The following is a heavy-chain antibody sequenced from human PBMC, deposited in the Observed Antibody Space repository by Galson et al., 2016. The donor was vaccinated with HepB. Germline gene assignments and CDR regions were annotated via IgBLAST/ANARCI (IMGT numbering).Heavy chain of an antibody. V-gene: IGHV5-10-1*01. CDR1: GYSFTSYW. D-gene: IGHD4-17*01. Sequence: QSGAEVKKPGESLRVSCKGSGYSFTSYWISWVRQMPGKGLEWMGRIDPSDSYTNYSPSFQGHVTISADKSISTAYLQWSSLKASDTAMYYCARHGVDVYGDYGEDYWGQGTLVTVSS. J-gene: IGHJ4*02. CDR3: ARHGVDVYGDYGEDY. CDR2: IDPSDSYT.